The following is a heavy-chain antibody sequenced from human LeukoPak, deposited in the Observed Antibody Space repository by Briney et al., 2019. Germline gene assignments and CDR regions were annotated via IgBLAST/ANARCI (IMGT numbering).Heavy chain of an antibody. Sequence: RAGGSLRLSCAASGFTLSRFWMSWVRQARGKGLEWLANINQDGSQKNYVDSVKGRFTVSRDNYRNTVYLQMNSLRAEDTAVYYCAKDGSDGYNLFDYWGQGILVTVSS. CDR1: GFTLSRFW. CDR3: AKDGSDGYNLFDY. D-gene: IGHD5-24*01. V-gene: IGHV3-7*05. J-gene: IGHJ4*02. CDR2: INQDGSQK.